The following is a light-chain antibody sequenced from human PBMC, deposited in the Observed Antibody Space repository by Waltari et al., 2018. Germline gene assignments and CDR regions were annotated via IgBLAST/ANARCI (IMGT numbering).Light chain of an antibody. J-gene: IGKJ1*01. V-gene: IGKV3-11*01. CDR3: QQRSSWPPT. CDR1: QSVRRY. CDR2: DAS. Sequence: EIVLTQSPATLSLSPGARATLSCRASQSVRRYLAWYQQKPGQAPRLLIYDASNRATGIPARFSGGGSGTDFTLTISSLAPEDFAVYYCQQRSSWPPTFGQGTKVEIK.